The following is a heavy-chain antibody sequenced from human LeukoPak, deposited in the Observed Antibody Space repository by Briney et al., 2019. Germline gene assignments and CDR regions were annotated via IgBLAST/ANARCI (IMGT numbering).Heavy chain of an antibody. CDR3: ARFPGIVVVPAAGDYYGMDV. V-gene: IGHV4-30-2*01. Sequence: SETLSLTCAVSGGSISSGGYSWSWIRQPPGKGLEWIGYIYHSGSTYYNPSLKSRVTISVDTSKNQFSLKLSSVTAADTAVYYCARFPGIVVVPAAGDYYGMDVWGQGTTVTVSS. J-gene: IGHJ6*02. D-gene: IGHD2-2*01. CDR2: IYHSGST. CDR1: GGSISSGGYS.